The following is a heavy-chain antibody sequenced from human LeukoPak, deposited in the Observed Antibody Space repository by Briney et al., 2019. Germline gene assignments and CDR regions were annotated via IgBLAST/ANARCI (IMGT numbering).Heavy chain of an antibody. Sequence: PSETLSLTCTVSGGSISSSSYYWGWIRQPPGTGLEWIGSIYYSGSTYYNPSLKSRVTISVDTSKNQFSLKLSSVTAADTAVYYCARDLSKVAYYYYYYYMDVWGKGTTVTVSS. J-gene: IGHJ6*03. CDR1: GGSISSSSYY. CDR3: ARDLSKVAYYYYYYYMDV. V-gene: IGHV4-39*07. CDR2: IYYSGST. D-gene: IGHD5-12*01.